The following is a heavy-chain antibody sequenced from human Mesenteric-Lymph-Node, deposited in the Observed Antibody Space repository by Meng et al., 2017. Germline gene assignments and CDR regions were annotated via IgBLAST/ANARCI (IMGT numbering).Heavy chain of an antibody. CDR2: ISSNGGST. CDR3: ARSLLWFGEAHYYYGMDV. J-gene: IGHJ6*02. Sequence: GESLKISRAASGFPFSSYAMHWVRPAPGKGLEYVSAISSNGGSTYYANSVKGRFTISRDNSKNTLYLQMGSLRAEDMAVYYCARSLLWFGEAHYYYGMDVWGQGTTVTVSS. D-gene: IGHD3-10*01. CDR1: GFPFSSYA. V-gene: IGHV3-64*01.